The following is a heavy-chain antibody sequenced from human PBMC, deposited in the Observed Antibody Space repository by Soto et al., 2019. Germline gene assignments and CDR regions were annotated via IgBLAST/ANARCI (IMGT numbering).Heavy chain of an antibody. D-gene: IGHD6-13*01. CDR3: ARHGGGSSSWYYYYYYMDV. V-gene: IGHV4-59*08. J-gene: IGHJ6*03. Sequence: PSETLSLTCSFSGNSVTSHYLTWIRQSPEKGLEWIGYMHYTGFSHYNPSLKSRLTISVDTSKNQFTLQLTSVTAEDTAVYYCARHGGGSSSWYYYYYYMDVWGKGTTVTVSS. CDR1: GNSVTSHY. CDR2: MHYTGFS.